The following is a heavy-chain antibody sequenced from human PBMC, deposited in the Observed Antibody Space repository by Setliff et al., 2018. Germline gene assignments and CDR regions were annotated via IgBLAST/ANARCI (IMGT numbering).Heavy chain of an antibody. Sequence: SETLSLTCAVSGFSITNGYYWSWIRQPPGKGLDWIGYVYSGGSPNYSPSFKSRVTMSIDTSKNQFSLKLKSVTAADTAVYYCARLYHNDNSADFRRAPFDVWGQGMMVTVSS. V-gene: IGHV4-61*01. CDR3: ARLYHNDNSADFRRAPFDV. J-gene: IGHJ3*01. CDR2: VYSGGSP. D-gene: IGHD3-22*01. CDR1: GFSITNGYY.